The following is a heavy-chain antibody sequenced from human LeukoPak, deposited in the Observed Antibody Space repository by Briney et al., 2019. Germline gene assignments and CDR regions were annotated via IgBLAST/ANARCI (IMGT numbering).Heavy chain of an antibody. CDR3: GRGGYHDSSGFEN. J-gene: IGHJ4*02. V-gene: IGHV1-2*02. Sequence: GASVKVSCKASGYTFTGYYLHWVRQAPGQGLEWMGCINPNSGGTKYAQKFQGRVTMTRDTSISTAYKELTGLGSDDTAVYYWGRGGYHDSSGFENWGQGTLVTVSS. CDR2: INPNSGGT. CDR1: GYTFTGYY. D-gene: IGHD3-22*01.